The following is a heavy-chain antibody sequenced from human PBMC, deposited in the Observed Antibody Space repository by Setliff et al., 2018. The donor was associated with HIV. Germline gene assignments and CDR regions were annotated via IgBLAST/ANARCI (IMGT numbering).Heavy chain of an antibody. Sequence: PSETLSLTCSVSNGSINGYYWTWIRQPPGKGLEWIGYISHTGSTNFNPSLKSRVSMSVDLSKNQFSLHLVSVTAADTAVYFCARVHLYDATAYYSSFESWGPGTLVTVSS. D-gene: IGHD2-21*01. V-gene: IGHV4-59*01. CDR2: ISHTGST. J-gene: IGHJ4*02. CDR3: ARVHLYDATAYYSSFES. CDR1: NGSINGYY.